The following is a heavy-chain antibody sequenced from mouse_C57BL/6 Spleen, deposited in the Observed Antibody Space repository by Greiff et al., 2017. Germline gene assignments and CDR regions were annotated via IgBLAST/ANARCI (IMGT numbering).Heavy chain of an antibody. CDR3: ARITTVVDRGDY. Sequence: VQLKESGGGLVKPGGSLKLSCAASGFTFSDYGMHWVRQAPEKGLEWVAYISSGSSTIYYADTVKGRFTISRDNAKNTLFLQMTSLRSEDTAMYYGARITTVVDRGDYWGQGTTLTVSS. D-gene: IGHD1-1*01. CDR1: GFTFSDYG. J-gene: IGHJ2*01. V-gene: IGHV5-17*01. CDR2: ISSGSSTI.